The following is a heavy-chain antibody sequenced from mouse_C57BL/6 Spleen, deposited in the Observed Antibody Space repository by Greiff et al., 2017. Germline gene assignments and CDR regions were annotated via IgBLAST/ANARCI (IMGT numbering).Heavy chain of an antibody. J-gene: IGHJ2*01. CDR2: INYDGSST. CDR3: ARDHPYYFDY. Sequence: EVKVVESEGGLVQPGSSMKLSCTASGFTFSDYYMAWVRQVPEKGLEWVANINYDGSSTYYLDSLKSRFIISRDNAKNILYLQMSSLKSEDTATYYCARDHPYYFDYWGQGTTLTVSS. V-gene: IGHV5-16*01. CDR1: GFTFSDYY.